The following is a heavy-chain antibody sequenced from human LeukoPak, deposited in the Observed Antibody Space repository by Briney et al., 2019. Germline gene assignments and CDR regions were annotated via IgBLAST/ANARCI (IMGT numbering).Heavy chain of an antibody. D-gene: IGHD3-3*02. CDR2: IYYSGST. J-gene: IGHJ4*02. CDR1: GGFISSGGYY. CDR3: ARDISSTWFYY. Sequence: ASETLSLTCTVSGGFISSGGYYWSWIRQHPGKGLEWIGYIYYSGSTYYNPSLKSRVTMSLDTSKTQFSLKVISVTAADTATYYCARDISSTWFYYWGQGTLVTVSS. V-gene: IGHV4-31*03.